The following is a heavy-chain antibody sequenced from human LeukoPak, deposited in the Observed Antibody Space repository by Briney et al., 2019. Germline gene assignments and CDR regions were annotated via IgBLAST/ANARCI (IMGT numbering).Heavy chain of an antibody. J-gene: IGHJ4*02. CDR3: VCAFSVFDY. CDR1: GFTFSSYG. CDR2: IRYDGSNK. V-gene: IGHV3-30*02. D-gene: IGHD5/OR15-5a*01. Sequence: GGSLRLSCAASGFTFSSYGMHWVRQAPGKGLEWVAFIRYDGSNKYYADSVNGRFTISRDNSKNTLYLQMNSLRSEDTAVYYCVCAFSVFDYWGQGTLVTVSS.